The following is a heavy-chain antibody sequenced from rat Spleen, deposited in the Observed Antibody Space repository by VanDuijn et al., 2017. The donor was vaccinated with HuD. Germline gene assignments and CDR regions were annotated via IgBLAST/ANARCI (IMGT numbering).Heavy chain of an antibody. Sequence: EVQLVESGGGLVQPGRSLKLSCAASGFIFSDHYMAWVRQAPTKGLEWVATMSYDGSSTYYRVSVKGRFTISRDNAKNTLYLQMDSLRSEDTATYYCARHTRVFWFAYWGQGTLVTVSS. CDR2: MSYDGSST. V-gene: IGHV5-7*01. J-gene: IGHJ3*01. D-gene: IGHD1-4*01. CDR1: GFIFSDHY. CDR3: ARHTRVFWFAY.